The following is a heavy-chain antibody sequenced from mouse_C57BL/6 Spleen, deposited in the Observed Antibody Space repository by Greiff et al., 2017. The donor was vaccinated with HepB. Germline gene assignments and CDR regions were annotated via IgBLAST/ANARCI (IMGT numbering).Heavy chain of an antibody. V-gene: IGHV1-54*01. CDR2: INPGSGGT. Sequence: VQLQQSGAELVRPGTSVKVSCKASGYAFTNYLIEWVKQRPGQGLEWIGVINPGSGGTNYNEKFKGKATLTADKSSSTAYMQLSSLTSEDSAVYFCARGEYYFDYWGQVTTLTVSS. J-gene: IGHJ2*01. CDR3: ARGEYYFDY. CDR1: GYAFTNYL.